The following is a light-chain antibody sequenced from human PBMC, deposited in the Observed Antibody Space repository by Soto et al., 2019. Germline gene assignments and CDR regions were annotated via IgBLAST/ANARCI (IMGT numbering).Light chain of an antibody. CDR2: KDT. CDR3: YSSTEDNIWV. J-gene: IGLJ3*02. V-gene: IGLV3-27*01. CDR1: LLPKKY. Sequence: SYELTQPSSVAVSAGQTAVITCFGALLPKKYVRWFQQKAGQAPVLVIYKDTERPSGIPERFSGSTSGTTVTLTISGAQADDEADYYCYSSTEDNIWVFGGGTKLTVL.